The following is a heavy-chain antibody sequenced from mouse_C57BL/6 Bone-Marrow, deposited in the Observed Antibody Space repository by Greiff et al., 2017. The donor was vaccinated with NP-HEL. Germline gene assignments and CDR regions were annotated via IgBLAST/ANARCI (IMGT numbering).Heavy chain of an antibody. CDR3: ARWDYYYYGSRAWFAY. Sequence: VQLQQSGAELARPGASVKMSCKASGYTFTSYTMHWVKQRPGQGLEWIGYINPSSGYTKYNQKFKDKATLTADKSSSTAYMQLSSLTSEDSAVYYCARWDYYYYGSRAWFAYWGQGTLVTVSA. V-gene: IGHV1-4*01. CDR2: INPSSGYT. CDR1: GYTFTSYT. D-gene: IGHD1-1*01. J-gene: IGHJ3*01.